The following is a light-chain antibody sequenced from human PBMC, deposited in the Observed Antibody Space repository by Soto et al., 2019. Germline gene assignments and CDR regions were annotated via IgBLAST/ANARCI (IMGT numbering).Light chain of an antibody. CDR3: SSYTTSSTLV. Sequence: QSALTQPASVSGSPGQSITISCTGTSSDVGNYQSVAWYQHNPGKAPKLMIYDVSIRPSGVSSRFSGSKSANTASLSISGLQADDEADYYCSSYTTSSTLVFGTGTKVTV. V-gene: IGLV2-14*01. J-gene: IGLJ1*01. CDR2: DVS. CDR1: SSDVGNYQS.